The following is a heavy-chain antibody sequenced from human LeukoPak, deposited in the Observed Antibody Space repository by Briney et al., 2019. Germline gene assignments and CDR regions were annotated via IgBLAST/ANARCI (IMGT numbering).Heavy chain of an antibody. CDR1: GGSISSSSYY. D-gene: IGHD3-3*01. J-gene: IGHJ4*02. CDR3: ATTIPYYDFWSAREYSFDY. CDR2: IYYSGST. V-gene: IGHV4-39*01. Sequence: AETLSLTCTVSGGSISSSSYYWGWIRQPPGKGLEWIGSIYYSGSTYYNPSLKSRVTISVDTSKNQFSLKLSSVTAADTAVYYCATTIPYYDFWSAREYSFDYWGQGTLVIVSA.